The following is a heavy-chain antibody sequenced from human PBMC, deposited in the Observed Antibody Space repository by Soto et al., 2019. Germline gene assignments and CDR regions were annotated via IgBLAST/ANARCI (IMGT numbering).Heavy chain of an antibody. CDR3: ARGPSSLITMVRGVIMELEY. V-gene: IGHV4-30-2*01. CDR1: GGSISSGGYS. D-gene: IGHD3-10*01. CDR2: IYHSGST. Sequence: SETLSLTCAVSGGSISSGGYSWSWIRQPPGKGLEWIGYIYHSGSTHYNPSLKSRVTISVARSNNQFSLKLSSVTAADTAVYYCARGPSSLITMVRGVIMELEYWGQGTLVTVSS. J-gene: IGHJ4*02.